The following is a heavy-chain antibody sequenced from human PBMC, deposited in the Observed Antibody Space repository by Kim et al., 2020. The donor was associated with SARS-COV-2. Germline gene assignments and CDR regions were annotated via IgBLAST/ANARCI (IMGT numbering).Heavy chain of an antibody. CDR3: ARDEDCSSARCYRGWNYYYCGLDL. V-gene: IGHV3-33*05. Sequence: GGSLRLSCAASGFTFSSYGMHWVRQAPGKGLEWVAVISYDGSNKYYADSVKGRFIISRDNSKNTLYLQMNSLRAEDTAVYYCARDEDCSSARCYRGWNYYYCGLDLWRRGTTDTFSS. J-gene: IGHJ6*02. D-gene: IGHD2-2*01. CDR2: ISYDGSNK. CDR1: GFTFSSYG.